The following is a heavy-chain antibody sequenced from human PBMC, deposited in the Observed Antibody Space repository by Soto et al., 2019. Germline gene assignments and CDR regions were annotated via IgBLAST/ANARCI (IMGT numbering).Heavy chain of an antibody. CDR3: ARGEIVMVD. J-gene: IGHJ4*02. CDR1: GGSINRERSY. Sequence: QVQLQESGPGLVKPSQTLCLNCTVSGGSINRERSYWGWIRQSPGRGLEWIGYISHNGITWYNPSLQSRVSISIDKSKDHFSLEVRSVTAADTAFYYCARGEIVMVDWGQGALVTVSS. CDR2: ISHNGIT. D-gene: IGHD3-22*01. V-gene: IGHV4-31*03.